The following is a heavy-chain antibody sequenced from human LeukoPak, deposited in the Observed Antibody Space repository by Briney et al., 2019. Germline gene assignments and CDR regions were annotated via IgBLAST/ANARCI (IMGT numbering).Heavy chain of an antibody. CDR2: INSDGSTT. V-gene: IGHV3-74*01. CDR1: GFIFISYW. J-gene: IGHJ4*02. CDR3: ARGHHYYDSSAYYY. Sequence: TGGSLRLSCAASGFIFISYWMHWVRQAPGKGLVWVSRINSDGSTTSYAASVKGRFTISRDTAKNTLYLQMNSLRAEDTAVYYCARGHHYYDSSAYYYWGQGTLVTVSS. D-gene: IGHD3-22*01.